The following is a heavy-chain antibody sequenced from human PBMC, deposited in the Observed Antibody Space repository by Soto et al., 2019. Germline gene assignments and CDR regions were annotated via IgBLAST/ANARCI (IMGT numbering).Heavy chain of an antibody. D-gene: IGHD2-21*01. V-gene: IGHV4-59*08. CDR1: GGSISSHY. CDR2: IHYSGTT. J-gene: IGHJ2*01. Sequence: QVQLQESGPGLVKPSETLSLTCAVSGGSISSHYWSWIRQPPRKGLEWIGYIHYSGTTNYSHSLKSRCYMSLDTSKNRFCLSLRSVTAADTAVDYCARRLYGGDYWYFDLWGRGTLVTVSS. CDR3: ARRLYGGDYWYFDL.